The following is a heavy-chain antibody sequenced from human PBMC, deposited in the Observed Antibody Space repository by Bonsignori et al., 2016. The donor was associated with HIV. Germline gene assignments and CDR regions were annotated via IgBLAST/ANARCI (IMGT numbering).Heavy chain of an antibody. D-gene: IGHD1-26*01. CDR2: IYAGDSDT. Sequence: VRQMPGKGLEWMGVIYAGDSDTRYSPSFQGHVTISVDRSTSTAYLQWSSLKASDSAIYYCARPVGPTPVFRLGYWGQGTLVTVSS. J-gene: IGHJ4*02. CDR3: ARPVGPTPVFRLGY. V-gene: IGHV5-51*01.